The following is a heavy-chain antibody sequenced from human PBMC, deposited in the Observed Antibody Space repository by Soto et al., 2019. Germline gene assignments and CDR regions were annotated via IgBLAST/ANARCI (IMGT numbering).Heavy chain of an antibody. CDR3: SHGYYQYFNS. CDR1: GVTLTDAW. D-gene: IGHD5-18*01. V-gene: IGHV3-15*07. CDR2: IKSKTDGGTT. J-gene: IGHJ4*02. Sequence: GGSLRLSCAVSGVTLTDAWMNWVRQAPGKGPEWVGRIKSKTDGGTTDYAAPVKGRFTISRDDSQNTLYLQMNSLKTEDTAVYYCSHGYYQYFNSWGQGTLVTVSS.